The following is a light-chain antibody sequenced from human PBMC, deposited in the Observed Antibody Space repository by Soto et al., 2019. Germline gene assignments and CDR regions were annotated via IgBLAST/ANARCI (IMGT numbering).Light chain of an antibody. CDR2: ATS. J-gene: IGKJ1*01. V-gene: IGKV1-17*01. CDR1: QGIRNA. CDR3: LQHNSYPLT. Sequence: DIQMTQSPSSLSASVGDRVTITCRASQGIRNALDWYQQKPGKAPKRLIYATSTLQRGVPSRFSGSGSGTEFTLTISSLQPEDFATYSCLQHNSYPLTFGQGTKVEIK.